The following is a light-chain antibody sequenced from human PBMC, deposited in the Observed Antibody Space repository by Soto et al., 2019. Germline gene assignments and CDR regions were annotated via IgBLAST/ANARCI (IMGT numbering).Light chain of an antibody. CDR1: SRDVGAYSS. CDR2: EVT. CDR3: SAHAGSNNYV. J-gene: IGLJ1*01. V-gene: IGLV2-8*01. Sequence: QSVLTQPPSASGSPGQSVTVSCAGTSRDVGAYSSVAWYQQHPGKAPKLIIYEVTKRPSGVPDRFSGARSGNTAFLTVSGLQADDEAEYYCSAHAGSNNYVFGTGTKVTVL.